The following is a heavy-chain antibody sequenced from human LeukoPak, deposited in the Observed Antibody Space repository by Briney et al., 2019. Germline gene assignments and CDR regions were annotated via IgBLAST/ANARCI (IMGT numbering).Heavy chain of an antibody. CDR2: INPNSGGT. CDR3: ARGPNTYYYDSGWFDP. J-gene: IGHJ5*02. V-gene: IGHV1-2*02. CDR1: GYTFTGYY. D-gene: IGHD3-22*01. Sequence: ASVKVSCKASGYTFTGYYMHWVRQAPGQGLEWMGWINPNSGGTNYAQKFQGRVTMTRDTSISTAYTELSRLRSDDTAVYYCARGPNTYYYDSGWFDPWGQGTLVTVSS.